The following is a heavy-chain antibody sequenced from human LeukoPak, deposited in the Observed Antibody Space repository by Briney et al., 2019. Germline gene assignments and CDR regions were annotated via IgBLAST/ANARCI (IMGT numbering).Heavy chain of an antibody. V-gene: IGHV4-39*01. J-gene: IGHJ4*02. CDR3: ARDHGDFVQHD. CDR1: GDSISSGNFY. Sequence: SETLSLTCTVSGDSISSGNFYWGWIRQPPGKELQWIGSIYYNGITHYNPSLESRVTISADTSTNEFSLKLRSVTAADTAMSYCARDHGDFVQHDWGQGTLVTVSS. D-gene: IGHD4-17*01. CDR2: IYYNGIT.